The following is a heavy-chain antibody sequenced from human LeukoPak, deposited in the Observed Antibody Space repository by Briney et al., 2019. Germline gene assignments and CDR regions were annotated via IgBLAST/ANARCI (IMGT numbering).Heavy chain of an antibody. V-gene: IGHV3-23*01. CDR2: ISGSGDNT. Sequence: GGSLRLSCAASGFTFSSYAMNWVRQAPGKGLEWISSISGSGDNTYYADSVKGRCTISRDNSKNTLYLQMNSLRAEDTAVYHCANPPTATSFDYWGQGTLVTVSS. J-gene: IGHJ4*02. D-gene: IGHD4-11*01. CDR1: GFTFSSYA. CDR3: ANPPTATSFDY.